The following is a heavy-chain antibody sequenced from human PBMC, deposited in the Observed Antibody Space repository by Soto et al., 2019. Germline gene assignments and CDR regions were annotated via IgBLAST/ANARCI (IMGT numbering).Heavy chain of an antibody. J-gene: IGHJ6*02. Sequence: QVQLVESGGGVVQPGRSLRLSCAASGFTFSSYGMHWVRQAPGKGLEWVAVISYDGSNKYYADSVKGRFTISRNNSKNTLYLQMNSQRAEDTGVCYCAKVGYDFWSGYLYYYYGMDVWGQGTTVTVSS. D-gene: IGHD3-3*01. CDR2: ISYDGSNK. CDR3: AKVGYDFWSGYLYYYYGMDV. CDR1: GFTFSSYG. V-gene: IGHV3-30*18.